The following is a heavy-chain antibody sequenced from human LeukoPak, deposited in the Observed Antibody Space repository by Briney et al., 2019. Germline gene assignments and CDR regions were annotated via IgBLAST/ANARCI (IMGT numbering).Heavy chain of an antibody. CDR3: ARKATYCSSTSCLAFDY. D-gene: IGHD2-2*01. Sequence: PGGSLRLSCAASGFTFSSYAMHWVRQAPGKGLEWVAVISYDGSNKYYADSVKGRFTISRDNAKNSLYLQMNSLRAEDMALYYCARKATYCSSTSCLAFDYWGQGTLVTVSS. CDR1: GFTFSSYA. CDR2: ISYDGSNK. V-gene: IGHV3-30-3*01. J-gene: IGHJ4*02.